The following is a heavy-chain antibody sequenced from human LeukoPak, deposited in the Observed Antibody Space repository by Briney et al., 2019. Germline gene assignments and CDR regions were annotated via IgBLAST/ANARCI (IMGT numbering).Heavy chain of an antibody. CDR3: AINLRWSLDY. Sequence: GASLQIYCQGPGYSFTSYWIGWVRQMPGKGLERMGIIYPGHSDNRYSPSFQGQVTISADKSISTAYLQWSSLKASDTAMYYCAINLRWSLDYGGQGPLVTVSS. D-gene: IGHD2-15*01. CDR2: IYPGHSDN. J-gene: IGHJ4*02. V-gene: IGHV5-51*01. CDR1: GYSFTSYW.